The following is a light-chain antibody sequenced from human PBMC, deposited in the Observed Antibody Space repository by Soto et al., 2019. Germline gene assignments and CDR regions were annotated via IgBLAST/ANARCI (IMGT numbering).Light chain of an antibody. Sequence: DIQMTQSPSTLSASVGDRVTITCRASQSISSWLAWYQQKPGKAPKLLIYKASSLESGVPSRFSGSGSGTEFTLTISSLQPDDFATYFCQQYNSYVLTFGGGTKVEIK. V-gene: IGKV1-5*03. J-gene: IGKJ4*01. CDR3: QQYNSYVLT. CDR1: QSISSW. CDR2: KAS.